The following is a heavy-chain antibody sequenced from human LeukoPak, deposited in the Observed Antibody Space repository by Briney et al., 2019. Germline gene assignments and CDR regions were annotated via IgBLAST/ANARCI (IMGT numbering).Heavy chain of an antibody. CDR2: ISGSGGST. D-gene: IGHD4-17*01. Sequence: GGSLRLSCAASGFTFSSYGMSWVRQAPGKGLEWVSAISGSGGSTYYADSVKGRFTISRDNSKNTLYLQMNSLRAEDTAVYYCAKDYGDYYYYMDVWGKGTTVTVSS. CDR3: AKDYGDYYYYMDV. CDR1: GFTFSSYG. J-gene: IGHJ6*03. V-gene: IGHV3-23*01.